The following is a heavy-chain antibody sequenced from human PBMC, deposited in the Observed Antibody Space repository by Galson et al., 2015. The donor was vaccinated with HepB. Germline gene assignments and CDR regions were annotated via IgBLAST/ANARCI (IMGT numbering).Heavy chain of an antibody. CDR2: ISGTGTNT. CDR1: GLTFSSYA. CDR3: ARDRVAAAGSGYYGMDV. D-gene: IGHD6-13*01. J-gene: IGHJ6*02. V-gene: IGHV3-23*01. Sequence: LRLSCAVSGLTFSSYAMSWVRQAPGKGLEWVSAISGTGTNTYYVDSVKGRFTISRDNSKNTVYLQMNSLRAEDTAVYYCARDRVAAAGSGYYGMDVWGQGTTVTVSS.